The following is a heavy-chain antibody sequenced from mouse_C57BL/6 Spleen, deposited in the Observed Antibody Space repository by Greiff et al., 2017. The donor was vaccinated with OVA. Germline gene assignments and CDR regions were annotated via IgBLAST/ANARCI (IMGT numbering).Heavy chain of an antibody. V-gene: IGHV1-15*01. CDR3: TRRVSVYAMDY. D-gene: IGHD6-2*01. CDR2: IDPETGGT. J-gene: IGHJ4*01. Sequence: VKLQESGAELVRPGASVTLSCKASGYTFTDYEMHWVKQTPVHGLEWIGAIDPETGGTAYNQKFKGKAILTADKSSSTAYMELRSLTSEDSAVYYCTRRVSVYAMDYWGQGTSVTVSS. CDR1: GYTFTDYE.